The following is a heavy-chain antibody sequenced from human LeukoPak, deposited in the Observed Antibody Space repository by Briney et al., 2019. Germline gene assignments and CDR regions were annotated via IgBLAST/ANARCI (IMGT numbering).Heavy chain of an antibody. J-gene: IGHJ5*02. CDR1: GGSIGSYY. CDR3: ARELYSSSWPAYNWFDP. CDR2: IYTSGST. V-gene: IGHV4-4*07. Sequence: SETLSLTCTVSGGSIGSYYWSWIRQPAGKGLEWIGRIYTSGSTNYNPSLKSRVTMSVDTSKNQFSLKLSSVTAADTAVYYCARELYSSSWPAYNWFDPWGQGTLVTVSS. D-gene: IGHD6-13*01.